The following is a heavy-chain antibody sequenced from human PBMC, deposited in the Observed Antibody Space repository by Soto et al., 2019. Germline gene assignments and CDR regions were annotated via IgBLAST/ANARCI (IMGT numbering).Heavy chain of an antibody. D-gene: IGHD2-21*02. CDR1: GFTFSSYA. CDR3: ANDVTATADY. V-gene: IGHV3-23*01. Sequence: EVQLLESGGGLVQPGGSLRLSCAASGFTFSSYAMNWVCQAPGKGLEWVSTITGSGGSTYYADSVKGRFTISRDNSKNTLYLQMNSLRAEDTAVYYCANDVTATADYWGQGTLVTVSS. CDR2: ITGSGGST. J-gene: IGHJ4*02.